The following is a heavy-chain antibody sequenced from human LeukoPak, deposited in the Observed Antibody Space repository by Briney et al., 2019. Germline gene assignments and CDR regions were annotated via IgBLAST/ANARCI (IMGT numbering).Heavy chain of an antibody. J-gene: IGHJ4*02. Sequence: PSETLSLTCAVSGYSISSSYYWGWIRQPPGKGLEWIGTIYHSGSTNYNPSLKSRVTMSVDTSKNQFSLKLSSVTAADTAVYYCARDPNGPLAAVAGTDYWGQGTLVTVSS. CDR1: GYSISSSYY. V-gene: IGHV4-38-2*02. CDR2: IYHSGST. D-gene: IGHD6-19*01. CDR3: ARDPNGPLAAVAGTDY.